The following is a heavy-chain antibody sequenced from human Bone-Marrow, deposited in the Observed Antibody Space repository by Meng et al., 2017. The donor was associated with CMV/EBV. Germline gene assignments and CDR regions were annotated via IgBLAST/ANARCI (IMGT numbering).Heavy chain of an antibody. D-gene: IGHD2-2*01. CDR3: AKASCSSTSCHPYYFDY. Sequence: GESLKISCTASGFTFSTYWMSWVRQTPGKGLEWVSSISGGSTYYADSRKGRFTISRDNSKNTLHLQMNSLRAEDTAVYYCAKASCSSTSCHPYYFDYWGQGTLVTVSS. J-gene: IGHJ4*02. V-gene: IGHV3-38-3*01. CDR2: ISGGST. CDR1: GFTFSTYW.